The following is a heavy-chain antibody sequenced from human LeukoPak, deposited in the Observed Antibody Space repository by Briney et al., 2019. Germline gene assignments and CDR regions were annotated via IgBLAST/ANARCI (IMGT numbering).Heavy chain of an antibody. J-gene: IGHJ4*02. CDR1: GYTLTELS. D-gene: IGHD6-13*01. Sequence: ASVKVSCKVSGYTLTELSMHWVRQAPGTGLEWMGGFDPEDGETIYAQKFQGRVTMTEVTSTDTAYMELSSLRSEDTAVYYCATDSLIAAAGTYQGFDYWGQGTLVTVSS. CDR2: FDPEDGET. V-gene: IGHV1-24*01. CDR3: ATDSLIAAAGTYQGFDY.